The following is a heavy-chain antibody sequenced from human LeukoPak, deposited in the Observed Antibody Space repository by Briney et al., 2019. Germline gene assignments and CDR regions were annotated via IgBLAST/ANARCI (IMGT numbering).Heavy chain of an antibody. J-gene: IGHJ4*02. Sequence: SETLSLTCTVSGGPISSYYWSWIRQPPGKRLEWSGYIYYSGSTNYNPSLKSRVTISVDTSKNQFSLKLSSVTAADTAVYYCARLYSSSLGRVFDYWGQGTLVTVSS. CDR2: IYYSGST. CDR3: ARLYSSSLGRVFDY. CDR1: GGPISSYY. V-gene: IGHV4-59*01. D-gene: IGHD6-13*01.